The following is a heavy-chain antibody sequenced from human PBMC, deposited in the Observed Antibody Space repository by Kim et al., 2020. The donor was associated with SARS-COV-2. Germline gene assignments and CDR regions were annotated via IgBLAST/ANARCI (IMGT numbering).Heavy chain of an antibody. Sequence: SETLSLTCTVSGGSISSGGYYWSWIRQHPGKGLEWIGYIYYSGSTYYNPSLKSRVTISVDTSKNQFSLKLSSVTAADTAVYYCARARGITMIVVVMIDAFDIWGQGTMV. CDR2: IYYSGST. V-gene: IGHV4-31*03. D-gene: IGHD3-22*01. CDR1: GGSISSGGYY. J-gene: IGHJ3*02. CDR3: ARARGITMIVVVMIDAFDI.